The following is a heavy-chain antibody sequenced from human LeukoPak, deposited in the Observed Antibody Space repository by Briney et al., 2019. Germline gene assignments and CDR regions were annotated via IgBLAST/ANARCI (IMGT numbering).Heavy chain of an antibody. Sequence: GASVKVSCKASGYTFTSYAMNWVRQAPGQGLEWMGWINTSTGNPTYAQGFTGRFVFSLDTSVSTAYLQISSLKAEDTAVYYCARDARGELYPPFDYWGQGTLVTVSS. V-gene: IGHV7-4-1*02. CDR2: INTSTGNP. D-gene: IGHD1-26*01. J-gene: IGHJ4*02. CDR1: GYTFTSYA. CDR3: ARDARGELYPPFDY.